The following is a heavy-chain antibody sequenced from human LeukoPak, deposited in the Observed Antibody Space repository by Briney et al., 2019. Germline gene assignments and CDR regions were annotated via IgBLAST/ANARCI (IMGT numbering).Heavy chain of an antibody. D-gene: IGHD1-20*01. CDR1: AGSISSSSYY. CDR3: AREGYNWNYFDY. J-gene: IGHJ4*02. CDR2: IYYSGST. V-gene: IGHV4-39*07. Sequence: SETLSLTCTVSAGSISSSSYYWGWIRQPPGKGLEWIGSIYYSGSTYYNPSLKSRVTISVDTSKNQFSLKLSSVTAADTAVYYCAREGYNWNYFDYWGQGTLVTVSS.